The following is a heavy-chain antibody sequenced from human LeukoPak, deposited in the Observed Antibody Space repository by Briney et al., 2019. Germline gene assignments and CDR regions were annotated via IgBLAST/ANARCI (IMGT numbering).Heavy chain of an antibody. Sequence: PAGGSLRLSCAASGFTFSSYGMHWVRQAPGKGLEWVAVISYDGNNKYYADSVKGRFTISRDNSKNPLYLQMNSLRAEDTAVYYCAKFGKAVAAADYWGQGTLVTVSS. CDR1: GFTFSSYG. CDR3: AKFGKAVAAADY. CDR2: ISYDGNNK. J-gene: IGHJ4*02. V-gene: IGHV3-30*18. D-gene: IGHD6-19*01.